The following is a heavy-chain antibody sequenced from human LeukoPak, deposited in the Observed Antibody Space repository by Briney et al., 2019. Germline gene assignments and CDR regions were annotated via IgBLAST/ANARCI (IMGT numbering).Heavy chain of an antibody. CDR1: GGSISSGGYS. Sequence: PSETLSLTCAVSGGSISSGGYSWSWIRQPPGKGLEWIGYIYHSGSTYYNPSLKSRVTISVDTSKNQFSLKLSSVTAADTAVYYCARRVYGMDVWGQGTTVTVSS. CDR2: IYHSGST. J-gene: IGHJ6*02. V-gene: IGHV4-30-2*01. CDR3: ARRVYGMDV.